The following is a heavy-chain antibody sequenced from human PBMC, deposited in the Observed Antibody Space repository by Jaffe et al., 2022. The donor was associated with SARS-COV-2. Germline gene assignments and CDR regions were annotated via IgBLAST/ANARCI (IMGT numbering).Heavy chain of an antibody. CDR1: GFTFSSYG. CDR3: ANEGVAVDQGDYYYYGMDV. D-gene: IGHD2-8*01. CDR2: ISYDGSNK. Sequence: QVQLVESGGGVVQPGRSLRLSCAASGFTFSSYGMHWVRQAPGKGLEWVAVISYDGSNKYYADSVKGRFTISRDNSKNTLYLQMNSLRAEDTAVYYCANEGVAVDQGDYYYYGMDVWGQGTTVTVSS. J-gene: IGHJ6*02. V-gene: IGHV3-30*18.